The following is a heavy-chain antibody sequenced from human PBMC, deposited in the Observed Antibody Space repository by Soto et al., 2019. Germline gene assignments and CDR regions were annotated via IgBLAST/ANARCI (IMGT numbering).Heavy chain of an antibody. J-gene: IGHJ4*02. CDR1: GGTFSSYT. V-gene: IGHV1-69*02. CDR2: IIPILGIA. D-gene: IGHD1-26*01. CDR3: ARESTSGGTTFDY. Sequence: QVQLVQSGAAVKKPGSSVKVSCKASGGTFSSYTISWVRQAPGQGLEWMGRIIPILGIANYEQKFQGRVTITTDKSTSTAYMELSSLRSEDTGVYYCARESTSGGTTFDYWGQGTLVNVTS.